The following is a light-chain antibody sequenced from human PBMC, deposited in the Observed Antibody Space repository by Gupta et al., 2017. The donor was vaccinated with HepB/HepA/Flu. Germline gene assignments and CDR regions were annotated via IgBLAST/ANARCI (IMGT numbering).Light chain of an antibody. Sequence: SYELTQPPSVSVSPGQTARITCSGDALPKQYAYWYQQKPGQAPVLVIYKDSERPSGIPERFSGSSSGTTVTLTISGVQAEDEADYYCQSADSSGTLWVFGRGTKLTVL. V-gene: IGLV3-25*03. CDR3: QSADSSGTLWV. CDR1: ALPKQY. CDR2: KDS. J-gene: IGLJ3*02.